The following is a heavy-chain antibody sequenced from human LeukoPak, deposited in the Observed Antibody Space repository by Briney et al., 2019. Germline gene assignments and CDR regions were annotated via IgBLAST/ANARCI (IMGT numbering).Heavy chain of an antibody. CDR1: GGSISSTIYY. CDR3: ARSYDSSGGNFDY. CDR2: IYYSGNT. D-gene: IGHD3-22*01. V-gene: IGHV4-39*01. J-gene: IGHJ4*02. Sequence: SETLSLTCTVSGGSISSTIYYWGWIRQPPGKGLEWIGSIYYSGNTYYNPSLRSRVTISRDTPKGQFSLKLSSVTAADTAVYYCARSYDSSGGNFDYWGQGVLVTVSS.